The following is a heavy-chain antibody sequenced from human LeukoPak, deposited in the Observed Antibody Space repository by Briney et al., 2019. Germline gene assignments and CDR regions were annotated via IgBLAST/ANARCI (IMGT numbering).Heavy chain of an antibody. CDR3: ARFRLGVVITGEGFDY. CDR1: GGSISSSSYY. J-gene: IGHJ4*02. V-gene: IGHV3-7*01. Sequence: ETLSLTCTVSGGSISSSSYYWGWIRQPPGKGLEWVANIKQDGSEKYYVDSVKGRFTISRDNAKNSLYLQMNSLRAEDTAVYYCARFRLGVVITGEGFDYWGQGTLVTVSS. D-gene: IGHD3-3*01. CDR2: IKQDGSEK.